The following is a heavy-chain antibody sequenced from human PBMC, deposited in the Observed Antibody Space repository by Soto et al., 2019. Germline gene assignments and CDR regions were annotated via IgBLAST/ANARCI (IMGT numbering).Heavy chain of an antibody. J-gene: IGHJ4*02. D-gene: IGHD3-3*01. V-gene: IGHV3-7*03. CDR2: IKQDGSER. CDR1: GFSFGTYW. CDR3: ARDVGPITIFGEALSGYFDF. Sequence: GGSLRLSCAVSGFSFGTYWMSWARQAPGKGLEWLASIKQDGSERYYLDSVKGRFTISRDNAKDSLSLQMNSLRGEDTAFYYCARDVGPITIFGEALSGYFDFWGQGTLVTVSS.